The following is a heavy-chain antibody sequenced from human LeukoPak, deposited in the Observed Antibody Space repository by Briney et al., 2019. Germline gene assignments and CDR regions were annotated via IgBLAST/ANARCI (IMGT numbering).Heavy chain of an antibody. CDR2: INYSGST. Sequence: SETLSLTCTVSGGSISSSTYYWGWIRQPPGKGLEWIGSINYSGSTFYNPSLKSRVTISVYTSKNQFSLILSSVTAADTAVYFCARARLSIVRGITNFDYWGQGTVVTVSS. J-gene: IGHJ4*02. CDR1: GGSISSSTYY. D-gene: IGHD3-10*01. CDR3: ARARLSIVRGITNFDY. V-gene: IGHV4-39*01.